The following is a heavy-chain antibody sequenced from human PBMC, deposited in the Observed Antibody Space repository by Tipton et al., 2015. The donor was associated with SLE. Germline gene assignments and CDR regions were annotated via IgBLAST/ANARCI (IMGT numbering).Heavy chain of an antibody. Sequence: QLVQSGAEVKKPGESLKISCKGSGYSFTSYWIGWVRQMPGKGLEWIGYISSSGSTYFNPPLKSRITISADMPKNQFSLKLSSVTAADTAVYYCARDTVLLVDENRGGNWFDPWGQGTLVTVSS. D-gene: IGHD5-18*01. CDR3: ARDTVLLVDENRGGNWFDP. CDR1: GYSFTSYW. CDR2: ISSSGST. J-gene: IGHJ5*02. V-gene: IGHV5-51*01.